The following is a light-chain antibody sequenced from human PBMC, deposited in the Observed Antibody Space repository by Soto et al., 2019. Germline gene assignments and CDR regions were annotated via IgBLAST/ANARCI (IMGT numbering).Light chain of an antibody. CDR1: SSDVGGYNY. CDR2: EVS. CDR3: SSYAGSNIVV. V-gene: IGLV2-8*01. Sequence: QSALTQPPSASGSPGQSVTISCTGTSSDVGGYNYVSWYQQHPGKAPKLIIYEVSKRPSGVPDRSSGSKSGNTASLTVSGLQAEDEADYYCSSYAGSNIVVFGGGTKLTVL. J-gene: IGLJ2*01.